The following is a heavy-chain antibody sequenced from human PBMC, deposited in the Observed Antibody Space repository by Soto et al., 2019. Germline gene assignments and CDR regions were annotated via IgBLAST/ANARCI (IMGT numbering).Heavy chain of an antibody. V-gene: IGHV3-21*01. D-gene: IGHD2-8*02. CDR1: GFMFSSYN. CDR2: ISSSNAYK. J-gene: IGHJ5*01. CDR3: ARSAGYCTDTSCEKGWFDS. Sequence: VGSLRLSCEGSGFMFSSYNMNWVRQAPGRGLEWVSFISSSNAYKYYEDAVKGRFTISRDNDKNSVYLQMNSLRAEDAGLYYCARSAGYCTDTSCEKGWFDSWGQGTWVTVSS.